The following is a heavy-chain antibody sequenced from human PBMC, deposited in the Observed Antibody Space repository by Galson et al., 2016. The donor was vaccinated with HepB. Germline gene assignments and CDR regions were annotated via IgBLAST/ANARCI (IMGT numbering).Heavy chain of an antibody. CDR1: GYTFSSHW. CDR3: ARGHLWSGNVCDH. J-gene: IGHJ4*02. D-gene: IGHD3-3*01. Sequence: SLRLSCAVPGYTFSSHWMSWVRQVPGKGLEWVAYIKQDGSEKYYVASVKGRFTVSRDNAKNSLYLQMNSLRADDTAVYYCARGHLWSGNVCDHWGQGTLVTVSS. V-gene: IGHV3-7*04. CDR2: IKQDGSEK.